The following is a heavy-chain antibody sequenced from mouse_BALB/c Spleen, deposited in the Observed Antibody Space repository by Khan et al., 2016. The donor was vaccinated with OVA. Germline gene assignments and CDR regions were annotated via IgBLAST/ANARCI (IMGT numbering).Heavy chain of an antibody. V-gene: IGHV2-5*01. J-gene: IGHJ4*01. CDR3: AKNQAGYAMDY. Sequence: QVQLQQSGPGLVQPSQSLSITCTVSGFSLTNYGVHWVRQSPGKGLEWLGVIWRGGSTDYNAAFMSRLYITKDNSKSQVYFKMNSLKPDDTATYYWAKNQAGYAMDYWGQGTSVTVSS. CDR2: IWRGGST. CDR1: GFSLTNYG.